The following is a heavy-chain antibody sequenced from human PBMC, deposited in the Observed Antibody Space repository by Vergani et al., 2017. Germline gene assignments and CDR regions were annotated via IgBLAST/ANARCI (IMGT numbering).Heavy chain of an antibody. V-gene: IGHV4-39*01. CDR1: GGSISSSSYY. J-gene: IGHJ6*02. CDR3: ARIGSGSLYGMGV. Sequence: QLQLQESGPGLVKPSETLSLTCTVSGGSISSSSYYWGWIRQPPGKGLEWIGSIYYSGSTSYNPSLKSRVTISVDTSKNQFSLKLSSVTAADTAVYYCARIGSGSLYGMGVWGQGTTVTVSS. CDR2: IYYSGST. D-gene: IGHD3-10*01.